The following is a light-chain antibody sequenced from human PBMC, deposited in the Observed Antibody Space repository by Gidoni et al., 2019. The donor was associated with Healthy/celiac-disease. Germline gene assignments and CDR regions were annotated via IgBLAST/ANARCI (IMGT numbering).Light chain of an antibody. CDR2: AAS. CDR3: QQSYSTPGT. V-gene: IGKV1-39*01. J-gene: IGKJ3*01. CDR1: QSISSY. Sequence: DIQMNQSPSSLSASVGDRVTITCRASQSISSYLNLYQQKPGKAPKLLIYAASSLQSGVPSRFSGSGSGTDFTLTISSLQPEDFATYYCQQSYSTPGTFGPGTQVYIK.